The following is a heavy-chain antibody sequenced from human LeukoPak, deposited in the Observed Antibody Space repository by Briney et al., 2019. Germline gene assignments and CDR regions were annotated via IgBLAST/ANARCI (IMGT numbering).Heavy chain of an antibody. D-gene: IGHD2-2*01. CDR3: ARESSLIVVDQ. V-gene: IGHV3-11*04. CDR2: ISSSGSTI. CDR1: GFTFSSYA. J-gene: IGHJ4*02. Sequence: GGSLRLSCAASGFTFSSYAMSWIRQAPGKGLEWVSYISSSGSTIYYADSVKGRFTISRDNAKNSLYLQMNSLRAEDTAVYYCARESSLIVVDQWGQGTLVTVSS.